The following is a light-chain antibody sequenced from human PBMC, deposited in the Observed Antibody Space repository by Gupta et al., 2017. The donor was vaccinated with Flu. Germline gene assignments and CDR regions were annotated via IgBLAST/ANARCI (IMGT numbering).Light chain of an antibody. V-gene: IGKV1-39*01. CDR3: QQSYSIPHS. CDR1: QNIYSY. J-gene: IGKJ2*03. Sequence: DIQMTQSPSSLSATVGDRVTITCRASQNIYSYLNWYQQKPGKAPKLLIYASNLQSGVPSRFSGSGSGTDFTLTVTSLQPEDFATYYCQQSYSIPHSFGQGTKLEIK. CDR2: AS.